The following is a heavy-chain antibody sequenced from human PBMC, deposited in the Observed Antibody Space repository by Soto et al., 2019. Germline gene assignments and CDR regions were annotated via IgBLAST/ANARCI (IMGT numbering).Heavy chain of an antibody. Sequence: SVKVSCKASGGTFSSYAISWVRQAPGQGLEWMGGIIPIFGTANYAQKFQGRVTITADKSTSTAYMELSSLRSEDTAVYYCASHPGIAAAAAEFYFDYWGQGTLVTVS. V-gene: IGHV1-69*06. CDR3: ASHPGIAAAAAEFYFDY. CDR1: GGTFSSYA. J-gene: IGHJ4*02. CDR2: IIPIFGTA. D-gene: IGHD6-13*01.